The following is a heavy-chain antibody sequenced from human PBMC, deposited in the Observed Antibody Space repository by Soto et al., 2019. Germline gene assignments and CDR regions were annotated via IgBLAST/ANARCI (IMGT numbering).Heavy chain of an antibody. CDR2: IDPDGSEK. CDR3: ARDGVGYCRSRSCDRDRPQYHFGMDV. CDR1: GFTFGTSW. Sequence: PGGSLRLSCAASGFTFGTSWMSWVRRAPGKGLEWVATIDPDGSEKYYVDSVKGRFTISRDNAKNSLYLQMQSLRAEDTAMYYCARDGVGYCRSRSCDRDRPQYHFGMDVWGQGTTVTGSS. D-gene: IGHD2-2*02. J-gene: IGHJ6*02. V-gene: IGHV3-7*01.